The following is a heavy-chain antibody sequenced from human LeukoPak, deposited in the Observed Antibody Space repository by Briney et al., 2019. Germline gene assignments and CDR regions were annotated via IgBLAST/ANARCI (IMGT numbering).Heavy chain of an antibody. D-gene: IGHD5-12*01. J-gene: IGHJ4*02. Sequence: SETLSLTCTVSGGSISSSSYYWGWIRQPPGKGLEWIGTIYYSGSTSYNPSLRSRVTISADTPKNQFALKLSAVTARDTAVYYCAKARGGYDSYFDYWGQGTLVTVSS. V-gene: IGHV4-39*06. CDR2: IYYSGST. CDR3: AKARGGYDSYFDY. CDR1: GGSISSSSYY.